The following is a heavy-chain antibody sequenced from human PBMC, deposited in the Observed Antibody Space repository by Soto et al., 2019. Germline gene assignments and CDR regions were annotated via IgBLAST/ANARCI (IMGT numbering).Heavy chain of an antibody. Sequence: GGSLRLSCAASGFTFSSYSMNWVRQAPGKGLEWVSSISSSSSYIYYADSVKGRFTISRDNAKNSLYLQMNSLRAEDTAVYYCARAYCSGGSCYPFDYWGQGTLVTVSS. CDR3: ARAYCSGGSCYPFDY. D-gene: IGHD2-15*01. J-gene: IGHJ4*02. CDR2: ISSSSSYI. V-gene: IGHV3-21*01. CDR1: GFTFSSYS.